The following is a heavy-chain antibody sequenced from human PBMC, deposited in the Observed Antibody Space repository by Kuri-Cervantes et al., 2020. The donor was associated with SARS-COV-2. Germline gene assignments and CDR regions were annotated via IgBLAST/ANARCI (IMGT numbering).Heavy chain of an antibody. Sequence: SETLSLTCTVSGGSISSSSYYWGWIRQPPGKGLEWIGSIYYSGSTYYNPSLKSRVTISVDTSKNQFSLKLSSVTAADTAVYYCAREYGPGITMTVPGLDPWGQGTLVTVSS. CDR2: IYYSGST. CDR3: AREYGPGITMTVPGLDP. D-gene: IGHD3-22*01. J-gene: IGHJ5*02. V-gene: IGHV4-39*02. CDR1: GGSISSSSYY.